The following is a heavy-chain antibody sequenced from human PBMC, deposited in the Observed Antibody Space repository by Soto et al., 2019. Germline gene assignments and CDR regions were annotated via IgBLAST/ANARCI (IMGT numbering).Heavy chain of an antibody. V-gene: IGHV3-30*18. CDR2: ISYDGGNK. D-gene: IGHD2-2*01. CDR1: GFTFSNYG. J-gene: IGHJ6*02. Sequence: QVQLVESGGGVVQPGRSLRLSCAASGFTFSNYGMHWVRQAPGKGLEWVALISYDGGNKYCADSVKGRFTISRDNPKNTLYLQMNSLRTADTALYYCAKALGFCSSSSCSKDYYYYYGIDVWGQGTTVTVSS. CDR3: AKALGFCSSSSCSKDYYYYYGIDV.